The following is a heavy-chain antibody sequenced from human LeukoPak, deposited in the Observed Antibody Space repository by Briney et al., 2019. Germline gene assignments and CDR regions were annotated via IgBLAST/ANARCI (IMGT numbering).Heavy chain of an antibody. CDR1: GGSISSYY. Sequence: SETLSLTCTASGGSISSYYWSWIRQPPGKGLEWIGYIYYSGSTNYNPSLKSRVTISVDTSKNQFSLKLSSVTAADTAVYYCARAAAGDYYYGMDVWGQGTTVTVSS. J-gene: IGHJ6*02. CDR2: IYYSGST. CDR3: ARAAAGDYYYGMDV. D-gene: IGHD6-13*01. V-gene: IGHV4-59*01.